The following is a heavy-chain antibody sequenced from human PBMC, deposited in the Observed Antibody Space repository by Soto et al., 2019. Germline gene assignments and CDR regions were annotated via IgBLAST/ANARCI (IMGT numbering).Heavy chain of an antibody. CDR3: ASSMGRGGNDY. CDR1: GFTFSDYW. CDR2: IKTDGSEK. Sequence: EVQLVESGGGLVQPGGSLRLSCAASGFTFSDYWMSWVRQAPGKGLECVANIKTDGSEKYYVDPVKGRFTISRHDAKNSLYLQMNSLRAEDTAVYYCASSMGRGGNDYWGQGNRVAVSS. J-gene: IGHJ4*02. D-gene: IGHD3-10*01. V-gene: IGHV3-7*05.